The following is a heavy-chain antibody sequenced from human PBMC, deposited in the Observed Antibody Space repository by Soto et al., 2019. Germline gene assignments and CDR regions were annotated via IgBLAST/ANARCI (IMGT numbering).Heavy chain of an antibody. Sequence: PLEILSLTCTVSGGSICSYCWSWIRQPPGKGLEWIGYIYYSGSTNYNPSLKSRVTISVDTSKNQFSLKLSSVTAADTAVYYCASGYDHDAFDIWGQGTMVTVSS. CDR2: IYYSGST. CDR3: ASGYDHDAFDI. J-gene: IGHJ3*02. D-gene: IGHD5-12*01. V-gene: IGHV4-59*01. CDR1: GGSICSYC.